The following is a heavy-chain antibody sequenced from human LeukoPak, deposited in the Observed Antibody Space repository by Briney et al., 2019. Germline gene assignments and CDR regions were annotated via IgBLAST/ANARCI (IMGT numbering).Heavy chain of an antibody. V-gene: IGHV3-30*03. CDR1: GFTFSSYS. Sequence: PGGSLRLSCAASGFTFSSYSMNWVRQAPGKGLEWVAVISYDGSNKYYADSVKGRFTISRDNSKNTLYLQMNSLRAEDTAVYYCARDSDGCFDYWGQGTLVTVSS. D-gene: IGHD6-19*01. CDR2: ISYDGSNK. J-gene: IGHJ4*02. CDR3: ARDSDGCFDY.